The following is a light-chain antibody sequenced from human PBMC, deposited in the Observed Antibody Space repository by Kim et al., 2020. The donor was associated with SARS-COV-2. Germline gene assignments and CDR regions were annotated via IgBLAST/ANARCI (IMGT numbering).Light chain of an antibody. CDR2: AAS. J-gene: IGKJ1*01. CDR1: QGISNY. CDR3: LRYNSAPWT. V-gene: IGKV1-27*01. Sequence: DIQMTQSPSSLSASVGDKITITCRASQGISNYLAWYQQRPGKVPNLLIYAASTLRSGVPPRFSVSGSGTDFTLTISSLQPEDVAAFYCLRYNSAPWTFGQGTKVEIK.